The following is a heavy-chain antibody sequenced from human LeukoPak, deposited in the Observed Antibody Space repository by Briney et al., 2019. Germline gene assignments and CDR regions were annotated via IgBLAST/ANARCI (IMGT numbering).Heavy chain of an antibody. V-gene: IGHV1-69*05. D-gene: IGHD6-13*01. CDR2: IIPIFGTA. CDR1: GGTFSSYA. J-gene: IGHJ6*03. CDR3: ARVAIAAAGTMDV. Sequence: ASVKVSCKASGGTFSSYAISWVRQAPGQGLEWMGGIIPIFGTANYAQKFQGRVTITTDESTSTAYMELSSLRSEDTAVYFCARVAIAAAGTMDVWGKGTPVTVSS.